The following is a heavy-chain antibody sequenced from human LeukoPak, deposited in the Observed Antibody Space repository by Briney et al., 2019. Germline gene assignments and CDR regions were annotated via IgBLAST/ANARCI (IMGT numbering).Heavy chain of an antibody. CDR1: GFSFNTYG. CDR3: AKEGYASSSYYYYYMDV. Sequence: SGGSLRLSCAASGFSFNTYGMHWVRQAPGKGLEWVAFIRYDGTNKYYADSVKGRFTISRDNSKNTLYLQMNSLRAEDTAVYYCAKEGYASSSYYYYYMDVWGKGTTVTVSS. V-gene: IGHV3-30*02. J-gene: IGHJ6*03. D-gene: IGHD6-6*01. CDR2: IRYDGTNK.